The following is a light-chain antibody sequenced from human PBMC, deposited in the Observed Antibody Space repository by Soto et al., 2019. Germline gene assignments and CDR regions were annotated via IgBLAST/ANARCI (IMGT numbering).Light chain of an antibody. V-gene: IGLV1-51*01. Sequence: QSLLTQPPLVSAAPGQKATISFSGSSSNIGNNYVSWYQQLPGTAPKLLIYDSNKRPSGIPDRFSGSKSGTSATLGITGLQTGDEADYYCGTWDSSLSAVVFGGGTKLTVL. CDR3: GTWDSSLSAVV. J-gene: IGLJ2*01. CDR2: DSN. CDR1: SSNIGNNY.